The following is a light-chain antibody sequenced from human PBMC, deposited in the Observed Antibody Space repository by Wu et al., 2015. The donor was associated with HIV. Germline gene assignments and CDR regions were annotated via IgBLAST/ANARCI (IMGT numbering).Light chain of an antibody. Sequence: EIVLTQSPGTLSLSPGERAILSCRASQSVSSSYLAWYQQKPGQAPRLLIYGASSRATRIPERFSGSGSGTDFTLTISRLEPEDVAVYYCQQYGSSPFTFGPGDQTGDQT. CDR3: QQYGSSPFT. CDR1: QSVSSSY. J-gene: IGKJ2*01. CDR2: GAS. V-gene: IGKV3-20*01.